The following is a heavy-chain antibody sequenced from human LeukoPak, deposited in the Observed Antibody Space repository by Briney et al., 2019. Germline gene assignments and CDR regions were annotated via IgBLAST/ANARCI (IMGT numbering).Heavy chain of an antibody. CDR1: GFTFSDHY. Sequence: GGSLRLSCAASGFTFSDHYMDWVRQAPGKGLEWVSAISGSGGSTYYADSVKGRFTVSRDNSKNTLYLQMNSLRAEDTAVYYCANGYSEGRYCSSASCALWYWGQGTLVTVSS. D-gene: IGHD2-2*01. J-gene: IGHJ4*02. CDR2: ISGSGGST. V-gene: IGHV3-23*01. CDR3: ANGYSEGRYCSSASCALWY.